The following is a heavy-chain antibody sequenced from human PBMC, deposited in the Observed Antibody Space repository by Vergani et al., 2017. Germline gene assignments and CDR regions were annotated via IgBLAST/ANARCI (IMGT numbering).Heavy chain of an antibody. CDR1: GYTFTSYG. D-gene: IGHD2-21*02. CDR3: ARVCPGGGGDCSAGWYFDL. V-gene: IGHV1-18*01. CDR2: ISAYNGNT. J-gene: IGHJ2*01. Sequence: QVQLVQSGAEVKKPGASVKVSCKASGYTFTSYGISWVRQAPGQGLEWMGWISAYNGNTNYAQKLQGRVTMTTDTSTSTAYMELRSLRSDDTAVYYCARVCPGGGGDCSAGWYFDLWGRGTLVTVSS.